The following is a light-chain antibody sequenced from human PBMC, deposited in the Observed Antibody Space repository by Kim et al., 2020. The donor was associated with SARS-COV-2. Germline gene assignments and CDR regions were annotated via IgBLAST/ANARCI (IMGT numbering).Light chain of an antibody. CDR1: SLRSYY. Sequence: ALGQTVRITCQGDSLRSYYASWYQQEPGQAPVIVIYGKNNRPSGIPDRFSGSSSGNTASLTITGAQAEDEADYYCNSRDSSGNHWVFGGGTQLTVL. CDR3: NSRDSSGNHWV. CDR2: GKN. V-gene: IGLV3-19*01. J-gene: IGLJ3*02.